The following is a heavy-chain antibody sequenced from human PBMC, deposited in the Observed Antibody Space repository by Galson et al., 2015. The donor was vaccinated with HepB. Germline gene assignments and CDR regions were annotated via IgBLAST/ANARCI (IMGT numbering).Heavy chain of an antibody. J-gene: IGHJ4*02. D-gene: IGHD4-17*01. CDR2: INAGNGNT. Sequence: SVKVSCKASGYTFTSYAMHWVRQAPGQRLEWMGWINAGNGNTKYSQKFQGRVTMTRDTSTSTVYMELSSLRSEDTAVYYCARDKGWDYGDYWGQGTLVTVSS. V-gene: IGHV1-3*01. CDR1: GYTFTSYA. CDR3: ARDKGWDYGDY.